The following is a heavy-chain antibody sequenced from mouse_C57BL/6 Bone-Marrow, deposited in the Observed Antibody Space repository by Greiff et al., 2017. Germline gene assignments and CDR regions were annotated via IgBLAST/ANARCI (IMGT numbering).Heavy chain of an antibody. V-gene: IGHV5-6*01. CDR2: ISSGGSYT. CDR1: GFTFSSYG. Sequence: EVQGVESGGDLVKPGGSLKLSCAASGFTFSSYGMSWVRQTPDKRLEWVATISSGGSYTYYPDSVKGRFTISRDNAKNTLYLQMSSLKSEDTAMYYCARQGITTVVAPYSFDYWGQGTTLTVSS. J-gene: IGHJ2*01. D-gene: IGHD1-1*01. CDR3: ARQGITTVVAPYSFDY.